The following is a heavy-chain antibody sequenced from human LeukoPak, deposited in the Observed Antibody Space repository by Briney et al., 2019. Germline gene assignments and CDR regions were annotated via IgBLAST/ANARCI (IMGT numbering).Heavy chain of an antibody. CDR2: ISYGGSNK. J-gene: IGHJ6*02. V-gene: IGHV3-30*04. CDR1: GFTFSSYA. CDR3: ARAVPKYGSGSYFRPLYYYYGMDV. D-gene: IGHD3-10*01. Sequence: PGGSLRLSCAASGFTFSSYAMHWVRQAPGKGLEWVSVISYGGSNKYYADSVKGRFTISRDNSKNTLYLQMNSLRAEDTAVYYCARAVPKYGSGSYFRPLYYYYGMDVWGQGATVTVSS.